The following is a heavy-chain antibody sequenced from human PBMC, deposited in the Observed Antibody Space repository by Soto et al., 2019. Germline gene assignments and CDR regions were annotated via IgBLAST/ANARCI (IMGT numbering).Heavy chain of an antibody. V-gene: IGHV1-69*02. Sequence: GASVKVSCKASGGTFSSYTISWVRQAPGQGLEWMGRIIPILGIANYAQKFQGRVTITADKSTSTAYMELSSLRSEDTAVYYCAYLSIIGPPGAFDIQGQYTMVTVSS. D-gene: IGHD3-16*01. J-gene: IGHJ3*02. CDR1: GGTFSSYT. CDR3: AYLSIIGPPGAFDI. CDR2: IIPILGIA.